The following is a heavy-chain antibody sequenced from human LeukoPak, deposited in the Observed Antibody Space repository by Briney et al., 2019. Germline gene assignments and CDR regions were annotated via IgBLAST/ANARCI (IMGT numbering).Heavy chain of an antibody. D-gene: IGHD7-27*01. CDR1: GGPMSSYY. CDR2: LYYTGDT. CDR3: ARGPWAWFAP. Sequence: NASETLSLTCSVSGGPMSSYYWIWIRQPPGKGGEWIGYLYYTGDTKYNPPLKSPVTISADTSKHQFSLKLRSVTAADTAVYYCARGPWAWFAPWGQGTLVTVSS. J-gene: IGHJ5*02. V-gene: IGHV4-59*01.